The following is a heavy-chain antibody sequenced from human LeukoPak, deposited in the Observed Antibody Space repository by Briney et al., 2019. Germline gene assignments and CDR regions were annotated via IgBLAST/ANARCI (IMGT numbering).Heavy chain of an antibody. CDR2: IKSKTDGGTI. Sequence: PGGSLRLSCAASGFTFSSYDMTWVRQAPGKGLEWVGRIKSKTDGGTIDYAAPVKGRFTISRDDSKNTLFLQMNSLKIEDTAVYYCTTVTLRPVGLWGQGTLVTVSS. CDR1: GFTFSSYD. CDR3: TTVTLRPVGL. J-gene: IGHJ4*02. V-gene: IGHV3-15*05. D-gene: IGHD3-10*01.